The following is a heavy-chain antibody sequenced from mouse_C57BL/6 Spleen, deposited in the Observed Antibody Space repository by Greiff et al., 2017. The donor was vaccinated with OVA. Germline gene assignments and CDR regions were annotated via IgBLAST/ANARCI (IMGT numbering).Heavy chain of an antibody. CDR1: GYTFTSYW. J-gene: IGHJ2*01. Sequence: QVQLQQPGAELVKPGASVKLSCKASGYTFTSYWMHWVKQRPGQGLEWIGMIHPNSGSTNYNEKFKSKATLTVDKSSSTAYMQLISLTSEDSAVYYCANYYYGSSYYFDYWGQGTTLTVAS. D-gene: IGHD1-1*01. CDR3: ANYYYGSSYYFDY. CDR2: IHPNSGST. V-gene: IGHV1-64*01.